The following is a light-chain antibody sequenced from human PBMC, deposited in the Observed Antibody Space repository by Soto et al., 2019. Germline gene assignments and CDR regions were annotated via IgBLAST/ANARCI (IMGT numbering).Light chain of an antibody. Sequence: QSALTQPASVSGSPGQSITISCTGTGSDVGGYNYVSWYQQHPGKAPKLMIYEVSNRPSGVSNRFSGSKSGNTASLTISGLQAEDEADYYCSSYTSSSTLQGVFGGGTKLTVL. V-gene: IGLV2-14*01. J-gene: IGLJ2*01. CDR1: GSDVGGYNY. CDR3: SSYTSSSTLQGV. CDR2: EVS.